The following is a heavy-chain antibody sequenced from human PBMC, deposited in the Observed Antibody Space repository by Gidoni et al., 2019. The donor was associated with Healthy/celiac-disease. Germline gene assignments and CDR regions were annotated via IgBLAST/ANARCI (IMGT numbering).Heavy chain of an antibody. J-gene: IGHJ6*02. V-gene: IGHV4-61*02. CDR2: IYTSGST. Sequence: GRIYTSGSTNYNPSLKSRVTISVDTSKNQFSLKLSSVTAADTAVYYCARDDRHRLYSSSLGGYYYYYGMDVWGQGTTVTVSS. D-gene: IGHD6-6*01. CDR3: ARDDRHRLYSSSLGGYYYYYGMDV.